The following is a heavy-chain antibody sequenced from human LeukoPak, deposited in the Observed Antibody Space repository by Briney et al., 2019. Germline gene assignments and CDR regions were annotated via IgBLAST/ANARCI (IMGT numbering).Heavy chain of an antibody. CDR1: GFTFSSFA. Sequence: GSLRLSCSASGFTFSSFAMHWVRQAPGKGLEWVSAISGSGGSTYYADSVKGRFTISRDNSKNTLYLQMNSLRAEDTAVYYCAKARRQQLVHYFDYWGQGTLVTVSS. J-gene: IGHJ4*02. CDR3: AKARRQQLVHYFDY. CDR2: ISGSGGST. V-gene: IGHV3-23*01. D-gene: IGHD6-13*01.